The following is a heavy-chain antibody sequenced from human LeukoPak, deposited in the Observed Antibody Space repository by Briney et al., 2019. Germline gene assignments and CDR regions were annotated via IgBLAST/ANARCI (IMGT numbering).Heavy chain of an antibody. Sequence: GGSLRLSCAASGFTFSNYAMSWVRQAPGKGLEWVSAISGSGGSTYYADSVKGRFTISRDNSKNTLYLQMDSLRAEDTAVYYCAKSLLWFGELLYYFDYWGQGTLVTVSS. CDR3: AKSLLWFGELLYYFDY. CDR1: GFTFSNYA. V-gene: IGHV3-23*01. CDR2: ISGSGGST. D-gene: IGHD3-10*01. J-gene: IGHJ4*02.